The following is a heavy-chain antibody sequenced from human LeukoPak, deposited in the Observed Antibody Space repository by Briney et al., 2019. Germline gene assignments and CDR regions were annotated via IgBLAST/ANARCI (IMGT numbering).Heavy chain of an antibody. CDR1: GFTFSSYA. V-gene: IGHV3-30-3*01. J-gene: IGHJ4*02. D-gene: IGHD2-2*03. Sequence: GGSLRLSCAASGFTFSSYAMHWVRQAPGKGLEWVAVISYDGSNKYYADSVKGRFTISRDNSKNTLYLQMNSLRAEDTAVYYCASLAIVVVRPYYFDYWGQGTLVTVSS. CDR3: ASLAIVVVRPYYFDY. CDR2: ISYDGSNK.